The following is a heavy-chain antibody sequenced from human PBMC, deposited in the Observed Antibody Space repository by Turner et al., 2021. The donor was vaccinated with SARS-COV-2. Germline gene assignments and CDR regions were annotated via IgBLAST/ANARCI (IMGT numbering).Heavy chain of an antibody. CDR2: VSSGGNS. CDR1: GGSLDTILYN. V-gene: IGHV4-39*01. Sequence: QLQLQESGPGVVKPSETLSLPCTVSGGSLDTILYNWGWLRHSPGKGLEWIGSVSSGGNSYHNPSLKSRVTMSGDRSKNQFSLNLSSVTAADTALDDCARHEFAGAYYYDSSGYWHFDYWGQGTGVTVSS. D-gene: IGHD3-22*01. J-gene: IGHJ4*02. CDR3: ARHEFAGAYYYDSSGYWHFDY.